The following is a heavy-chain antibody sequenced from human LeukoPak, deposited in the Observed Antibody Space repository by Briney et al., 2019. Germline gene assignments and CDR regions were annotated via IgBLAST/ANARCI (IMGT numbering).Heavy chain of an antibody. J-gene: IGHJ5*02. CDR2: ISYDGSNK. D-gene: IGHD3-10*01. V-gene: IGHV3-30*03. CDR1: GFTFRSYG. CDR3: AREYGSGSYYHPRIFDP. Sequence: GSLRLSCAASGFTFRSYGMHWVRQAPGKGLEWVAVISYDGSNKYYADSVKGRFTIFRDNSKNMLYLQMNSLRSDDTAVYYCAREYGSGSYYHPRIFDPWGQGTLVTVSS.